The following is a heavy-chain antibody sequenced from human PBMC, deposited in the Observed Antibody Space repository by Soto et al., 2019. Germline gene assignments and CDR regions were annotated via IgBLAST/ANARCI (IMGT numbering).Heavy chain of an antibody. J-gene: IGHJ5*02. CDR2: ITRNERPTYY. Sequence: PGGSRTLSGAIFGLPVDSFAMSWIRPAPRKGLEWVAAITRNERPTYYTDYVAPVKGRFTISRDDSKTTLYLQMNSLKTEDTAVYYCTTGCDIVVVPAAHEGRFDPWGQGTLVTVCS. D-gene: IGHD2-2*01. CDR3: TTGCDIVVVPAAHEGRFDP. V-gene: IGHV3-15*01. CDR1: GLPVDSFA.